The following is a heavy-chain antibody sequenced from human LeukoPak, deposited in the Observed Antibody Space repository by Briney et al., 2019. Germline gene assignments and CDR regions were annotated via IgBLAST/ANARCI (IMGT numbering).Heavy chain of an antibody. D-gene: IGHD4/OR15-4a*01. J-gene: IGHJ6*03. CDR1: GFTFSTYA. V-gene: IGHV3-23*01. CDR2: IGGGGRDT. CDR3: AKNRGANYYNYYMDV. Sequence: PGGSLRLSCAASGFTFSTYAMSWVRQAPGKGLEWLSTIGGGGRDTFHADSVKGRFTVSRDNSKNTLYLQMSSLRAEDTAVYFCAKNRGANYYNYYMDVWGKGTTVTVSS.